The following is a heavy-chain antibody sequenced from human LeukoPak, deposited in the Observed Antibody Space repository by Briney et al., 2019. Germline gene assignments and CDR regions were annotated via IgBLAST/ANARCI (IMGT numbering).Heavy chain of an antibody. J-gene: IGHJ6*02. CDR2: IYHSGST. CDR1: GGSISSYY. CDR3: HASYSSSPYYYYYGMDV. Sequence: SETLSLTCTVSGGSISSYYWSWIRQPAGKGLEWIGYIYHSGSTYYNPSLKSRVTISVDRSKNQFSLKLSSVTAADTAVYYCHASYSSSPYYYYYGMDVWGQGTTVTVSS. V-gene: IGHV4-59*04. D-gene: IGHD6-13*01.